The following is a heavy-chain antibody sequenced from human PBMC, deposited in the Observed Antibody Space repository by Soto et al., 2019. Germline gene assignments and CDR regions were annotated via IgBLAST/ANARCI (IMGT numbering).Heavy chain of an antibody. Sequence: QVQLVQSGAEVKKPGSSVKVSCKASGGTFSSYTISWVRQAPGQGLEWMGRIIPILGIANYAQKFQGRVTITADKSTSTAYMQLSSLRSEDTAVYYCARDGTRAWFDPWGQGTLVTVSS. J-gene: IGHJ5*02. CDR3: ARDGTRAWFDP. CDR2: IIPILGIA. V-gene: IGHV1-69*08. D-gene: IGHD2-2*01. CDR1: GGTFSSYT.